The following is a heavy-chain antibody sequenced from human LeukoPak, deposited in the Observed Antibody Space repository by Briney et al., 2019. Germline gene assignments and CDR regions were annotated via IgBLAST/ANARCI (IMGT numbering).Heavy chain of an antibody. D-gene: IGHD6-13*01. V-gene: IGHV3-21*01. CDR2: ISISSSYI. CDR3: ARGGVSPEYFDH. J-gene: IGHJ4*02. Sequence: GGSLRLSCAASGFTFSSYSMNWVRQAPGEGLEWVSAISISSSYIYYAASVKVRFTIYTDNAKNSLNLQMNTLTAEDTAFYSCARGGVSPEYFDHWGQGTLVTVSS. CDR1: GFTFSSYS.